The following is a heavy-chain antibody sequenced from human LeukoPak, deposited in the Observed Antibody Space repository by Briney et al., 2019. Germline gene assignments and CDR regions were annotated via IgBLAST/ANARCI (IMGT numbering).Heavy chain of an antibody. CDR2: ISSSSSTI. Sequence: PGGSLRLSCAVSGFTFSSYSMNWVRQAPGKGLEWVSYISSSSSTIYYAASVKGRFTISRDNAKNSLYLQMNSLRAEDTAVYYCARGRALGALDYWGQGTLVTVSS. J-gene: IGHJ4*02. D-gene: IGHD1-26*01. CDR3: ARGRALGALDY. CDR1: GFTFSSYS. V-gene: IGHV3-48*01.